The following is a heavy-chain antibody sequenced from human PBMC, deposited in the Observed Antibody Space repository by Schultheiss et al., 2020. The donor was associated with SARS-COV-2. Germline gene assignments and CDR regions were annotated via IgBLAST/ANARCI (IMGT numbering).Heavy chain of an antibody. Sequence: GGSLRLSCAASGFTFSSYGMHWVRLAPGKGLEWVAVIWYDGSNKYYADSVKGRFTISRDNSKNTLYLQMNSLRAEDTAVYYCARCITMVRGVYYYGMDVWGQGTTVTVSS. CDR2: IWYDGSNK. D-gene: IGHD3-10*01. CDR3: ARCITMVRGVYYYGMDV. V-gene: IGHV3-33*01. CDR1: GFTFSSYG. J-gene: IGHJ6*02.